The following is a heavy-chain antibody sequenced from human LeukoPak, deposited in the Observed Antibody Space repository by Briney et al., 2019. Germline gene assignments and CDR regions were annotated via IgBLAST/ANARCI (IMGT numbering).Heavy chain of an antibody. Sequence: GGSLRLSCAASGFTFSDYYMSWIRQAPGKGLEWVSYISSSGSTIYYADSVKGRFTISRDNSKNTLYLQMNSLRAEDTAVYYCAKSFYVWGSYQLYGFDYWGQGTLVTVSS. CDR2: ISSSGSTI. J-gene: IGHJ4*02. CDR3: AKSFYVWGSYQLYGFDY. CDR1: GFTFSDYY. D-gene: IGHD3-16*02. V-gene: IGHV3-11*04.